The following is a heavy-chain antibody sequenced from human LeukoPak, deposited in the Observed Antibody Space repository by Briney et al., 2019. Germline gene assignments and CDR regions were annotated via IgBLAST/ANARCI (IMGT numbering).Heavy chain of an antibody. D-gene: IGHD6-13*01. V-gene: IGHV3-30*02. CDR1: GFTFSSYG. Sequence: GGSLRLSCAASGFTFSSYGMHWVRQAPGKGREWVAFIRYDGSNKYYADSVKGRFTISRDNSKNTLYLQMNSLRAEDTAVYYCAKDHSSSWYNYYYYYMDVWGKGTTVTVSS. CDR2: IRYDGSNK. CDR3: AKDHSSSWYNYYYYYMDV. J-gene: IGHJ6*03.